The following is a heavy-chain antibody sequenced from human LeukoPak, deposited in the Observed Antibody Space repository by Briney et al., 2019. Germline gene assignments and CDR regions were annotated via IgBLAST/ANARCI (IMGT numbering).Heavy chain of an antibody. J-gene: IGHJ4*02. D-gene: IGHD6-6*01. CDR2: INPNSGGT. Sequence: GASVKVSCKASGYTFTGYYMHWVRQAPGQGLEWMGWINPNSGGTNYAQKFQGRVTMTRDTSISTAYMELSRLRSDDTAVYYCARPIFGSSSGNSDYWGQGTLVTVSS. CDR3: ARPIFGSSSGNSDY. V-gene: IGHV1-2*02. CDR1: GYTFTGYY.